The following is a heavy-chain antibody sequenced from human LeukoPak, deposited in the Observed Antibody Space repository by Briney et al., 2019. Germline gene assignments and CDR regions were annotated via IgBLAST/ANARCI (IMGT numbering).Heavy chain of an antibody. CDR3: ARGESVDDFWSGSQYYFDY. J-gene: IGHJ4*02. CDR2: MNPNSGNT. CDR1: GYTCTSYD. V-gene: IGHV1-8*03. Sequence: WASVKVSCKASGYTCTSYDINWVRQATGQGLEWMGWMNPNSGNTGYAQKFQGRVTITRNTSISTAYMELSSLRSEDTAVYYYARGESVDDFWSGSQYYFDYWGQGTLVTVSS. D-gene: IGHD3-3*01.